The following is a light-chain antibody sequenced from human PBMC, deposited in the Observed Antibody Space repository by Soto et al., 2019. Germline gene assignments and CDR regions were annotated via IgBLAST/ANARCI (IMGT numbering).Light chain of an antibody. V-gene: IGKV3-20*01. CDR2: DAS. CDR1: QSVSSY. Sequence: VLTQSPGTLSLSPGERATLSCRASQSVSSYLAWYQQKPGQTPRLLLYDASSRATGIPDRFSGSGSGTDFTLTISRLEPEDFAVYYCQQYGTSPRTFGQGTKVEI. CDR3: QQYGTSPRT. J-gene: IGKJ1*01.